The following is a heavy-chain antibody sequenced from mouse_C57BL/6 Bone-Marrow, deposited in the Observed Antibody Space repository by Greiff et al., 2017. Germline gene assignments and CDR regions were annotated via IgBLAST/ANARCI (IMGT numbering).Heavy chain of an antibody. J-gene: IGHJ4*01. CDR3: ARDSSGVFYAMDY. CDR2: INPSNGGT. Sequence: VQLQQPGTELVKPGASVKLSCKASGYTFTSYWMHWVKQRPGQGLEWIGNINPSNGGTNYNEKFKSKATLTVDKSSSTAYMQLSSLTSEDSAVYVCARDSSGVFYAMDYWGQGTSVTVSS. CDR1: GYTFTSYW. V-gene: IGHV1-53*01. D-gene: IGHD3-2*02.